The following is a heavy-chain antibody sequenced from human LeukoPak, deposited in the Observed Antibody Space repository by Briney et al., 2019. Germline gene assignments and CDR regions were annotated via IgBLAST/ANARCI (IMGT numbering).Heavy chain of an antibody. CDR1: GGSISSSSYY. CDR3: AREKPPASTPYSSGWYVDY. J-gene: IGHJ4*02. D-gene: IGHD6-19*01. CDR2: IYYSGST. Sequence: SQTLSLTCTVSGGSISSSSYYWGWIRQPPGKGLEWIGSIYYSGSTYYNPSLKSRVTISVDTSKNQFSLKLSSVTAADTAVYYCAREKPPASTPYSSGWYVDYWGQGTLVTVSS. V-gene: IGHV4-39*07.